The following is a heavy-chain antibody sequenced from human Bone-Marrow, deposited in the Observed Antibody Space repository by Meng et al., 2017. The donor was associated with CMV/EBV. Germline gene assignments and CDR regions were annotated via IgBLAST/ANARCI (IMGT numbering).Heavy chain of an antibody. V-gene: IGHV4-39*07. J-gene: IGHJ4*02. D-gene: IGHD3-3*01. CDR1: GGSISSSSYY. CDR3: ARAARITIFGVVTRKYYFDY. CDR2: IYYSGST. Sequence: SETLSLTCTVSGGSISSSSYYWGWIRQPPGKGLEWTGSIYYSGSTYYNPSLKSRVTISVDTSKNQFSLKLRSVTAADTAVYYCARAARITIFGVVTRKYYFDYWGQGTLVTVSS.